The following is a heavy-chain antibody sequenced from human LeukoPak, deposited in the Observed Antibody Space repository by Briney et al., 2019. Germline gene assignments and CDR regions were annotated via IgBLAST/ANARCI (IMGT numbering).Heavy chain of an antibody. Sequence: SQTLSLTCTVSGGSISSGSYYWSWIRQPAGKGLEWIGRIYTSGSTNYNPSLKSRVTMSVDTSKNQFSLKLSSVTAADTAVYYCARVLFGSSSYNWFDPWGQGTLVTVSS. CDR1: GGSISSGSYY. V-gene: IGHV4-61*02. J-gene: IGHJ5*02. CDR3: ARVLFGSSSYNWFDP. D-gene: IGHD6-6*01. CDR2: IYTSGST.